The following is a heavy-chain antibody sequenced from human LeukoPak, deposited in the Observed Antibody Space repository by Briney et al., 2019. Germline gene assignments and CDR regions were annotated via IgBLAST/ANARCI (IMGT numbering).Heavy chain of an antibody. CDR2: ISAYNGNT. J-gene: IGHJ5*02. D-gene: IGHD2-2*01. CDR1: GYTFTSYG. Sequence: ASVKVSCKASGYTFTSYGISWVRQAPGQGLEWMGWISAYNGNTNYAQKLQGRVTMTTDTFTSTAYMELRSLRSDDTAVYYCARLGYCSSTSCLSWFDPWGQGTLVTVSS. V-gene: IGHV1-18*01. CDR3: ARLGYCSSTSCLSWFDP.